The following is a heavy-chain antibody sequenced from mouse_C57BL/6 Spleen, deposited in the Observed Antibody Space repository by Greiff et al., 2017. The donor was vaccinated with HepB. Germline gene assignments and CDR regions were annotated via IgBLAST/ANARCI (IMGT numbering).Heavy chain of an antibody. CDR3: ARDGYYGSSSHWYFDV. V-gene: IGHV5-4*01. CDR2: ISDGGSYT. D-gene: IGHD1-1*01. CDR1: GFTFSSYA. J-gene: IGHJ1*03. Sequence: EVQGVESGGGLVKPGGSLKLSCAASGFTFSSYAMSWVRQTPEKRLEWVATISDGGSYTYYPDNVKGRFTISRDNAKNNLYLQLSHLKSEDTAMYYCARDGYYGSSSHWYFDVWGTGTTVTVSS.